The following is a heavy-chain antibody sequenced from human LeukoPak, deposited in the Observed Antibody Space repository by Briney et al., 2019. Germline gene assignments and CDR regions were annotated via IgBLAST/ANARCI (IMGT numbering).Heavy chain of an antibody. CDR3: ARRGYSGLPDY. CDR1: GFIFNSYG. D-gene: IGHD5-12*01. Sequence: GGSLRLSCAASGFIFNSYGLHWVRQAPGKGLEWVAVIWYDGSNKYYADSVKGRFTISRDNSKNTLYLQMSSLRAEDTAVYYCARRGYSGLPDYWGQGTLVTVSS. CDR2: IWYDGSNK. J-gene: IGHJ4*02. V-gene: IGHV3-33*01.